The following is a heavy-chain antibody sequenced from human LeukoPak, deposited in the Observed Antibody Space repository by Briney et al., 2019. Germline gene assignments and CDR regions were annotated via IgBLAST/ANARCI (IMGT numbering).Heavy chain of an antibody. Sequence: SETLSLTCTVSGGSISSYYWSWIRQPAGKGLEWIGRIYTSGSTNYNASLKSRVSMSVDTSKNQFSLKLRSETAADTAVFYCARENSGSYREFDYWGQGTLVTVSS. CDR2: IYTSGST. CDR1: GGSISSYY. D-gene: IGHD1-26*01. J-gene: IGHJ4*02. CDR3: ARENSGSYREFDY. V-gene: IGHV4-4*07.